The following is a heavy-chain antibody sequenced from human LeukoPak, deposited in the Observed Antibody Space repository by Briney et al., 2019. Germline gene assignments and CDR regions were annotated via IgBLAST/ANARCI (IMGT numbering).Heavy chain of an antibody. J-gene: IGHJ4*02. CDR3: ARGRGSYFPFDY. Sequence: ASVKVSCKASGYTLTSYDINWVRQATGQGLEWMGWMNPNSGNTGYAQKFQGRVTMTRNTSISTAYMELSSLRSEDTAVYYCARGRGSYFPFDYWGQGTLVTVSS. CDR1: GYTLTSYD. D-gene: IGHD1-26*01. V-gene: IGHV1-8*01. CDR2: MNPNSGNT.